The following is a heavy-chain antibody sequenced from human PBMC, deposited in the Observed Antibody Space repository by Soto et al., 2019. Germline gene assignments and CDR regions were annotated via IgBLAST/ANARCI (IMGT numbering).Heavy chain of an antibody. D-gene: IGHD3-3*01. V-gene: IGHV3-33*01. Sequence: QVQLVESGGGVVQPGRSLRLSCAASGFTFSSYGMHWVRQAPGKGLEWVAVIWYDGSNKYYADSVKGRFTISRDNSKNTLYLQMNSLRAEDTAVYYCAREWYYDFWSGYYAGLSPADIDYWGQGTLVTVSS. CDR2: IWYDGSNK. CDR3: AREWYYDFWSGYYAGLSPADIDY. J-gene: IGHJ4*02. CDR1: GFTFSSYG.